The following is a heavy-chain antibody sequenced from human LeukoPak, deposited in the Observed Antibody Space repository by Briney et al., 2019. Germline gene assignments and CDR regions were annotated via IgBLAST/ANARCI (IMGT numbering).Heavy chain of an antibody. CDR3: ASTRRAAVAGRFDS. CDR1: GASMSSNY. D-gene: IGHD6-19*01. J-gene: IGHJ4*02. CDR2: IYHSGNT. Sequence: SETLSLTCNVSGASMSSNYWGWIRQPPGKGLEWIGYIYHSGNTNYSPSLESRVTMSVDESKNQFSLRVHFVSAADTAVYYCASTRRAAVAGRFDSWGQGTLVTVSS. V-gene: IGHV4-4*09.